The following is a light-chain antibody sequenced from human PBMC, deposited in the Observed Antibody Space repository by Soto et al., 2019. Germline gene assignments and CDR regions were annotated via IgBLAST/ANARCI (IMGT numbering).Light chain of an antibody. CDR1: QSVSSN. Sequence: EIVMTQSPATLSVSPGERATLSCRASQSVSSNLAWYQQKPGQAPRLLIYGASTSATGIPARFSGSGSGTEFTLTISSLQSEDFAVSYCQHYNNWPPWTFGQGTKVEIK. CDR3: QHYNNWPPWT. J-gene: IGKJ1*01. V-gene: IGKV3-15*01. CDR2: GAS.